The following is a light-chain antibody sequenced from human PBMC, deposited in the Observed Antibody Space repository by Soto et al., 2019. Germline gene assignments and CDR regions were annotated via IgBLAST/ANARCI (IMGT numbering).Light chain of an antibody. Sequence: QSVLTQPASVSGSPGQSITISCTGTSSDVGGYNYVSWYQQHPGKAPKLMIYEVSNRPSGVSNRFSGSKSGNTASLTISGLQAEDEADYYCSSYTSSSTLVVFGGGTKRTVL. J-gene: IGLJ2*01. CDR1: SSDVGGYNY. V-gene: IGLV2-14*01. CDR3: SSYTSSSTLVV. CDR2: EVS.